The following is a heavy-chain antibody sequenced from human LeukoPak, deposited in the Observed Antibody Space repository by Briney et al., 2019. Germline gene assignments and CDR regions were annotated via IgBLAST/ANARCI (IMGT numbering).Heavy chain of an antibody. V-gene: IGHV3-30-3*01. D-gene: IGHD6-19*01. CDR1: GFTFSSHA. J-gene: IGHJ4*02. Sequence: PGRSLRLSCAASGFTFSSHAMHWVRQAPGKGLEWVAVISYDGSNKYYADSVKGRFTISRDNAKNSLSLQMDTLRVEDTGFYYCARQAYGSGWFWGQGIMVIVSS. CDR2: ISYDGSNK. CDR3: ARQAYGSGWF.